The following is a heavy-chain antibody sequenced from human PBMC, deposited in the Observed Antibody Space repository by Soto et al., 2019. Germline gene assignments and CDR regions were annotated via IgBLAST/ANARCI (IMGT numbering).Heavy chain of an antibody. D-gene: IGHD1-26*01. V-gene: IGHV4-4*02. CDR3: ARGWGLQPTPPGF. CDR2: IYHSGST. CDR1: GGSISSSNW. J-gene: IGHJ4*02. Sequence: ETLSLTCAVSGGSISSSNWWSWVRQPPGKGLEWIGEIYHSGSTNYNPSLKSRVTISVDKSKNQFSLKLSSVTAADTAVYYCARGWGLQPTPPGFWGQGTLVTVSS.